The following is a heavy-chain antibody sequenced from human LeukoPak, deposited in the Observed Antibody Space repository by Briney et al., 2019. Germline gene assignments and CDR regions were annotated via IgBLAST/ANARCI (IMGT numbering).Heavy chain of an antibody. CDR1: GGSISSHY. D-gene: IGHD6-13*01. CDR2: IYYSGST. Sequence: PSETLSLTCTVSGGSISSHYWSWIRQPPGKGLEWIGYIYYSGSTNYNPSLKSRVTISVDTSKNQFSLKLSSVTAADTAVYYCSRARVGGPKAAAANRGQGTLVTGSS. J-gene: IGHJ4*02. CDR3: SRARVGGPKAAAAN. V-gene: IGHV4-59*11.